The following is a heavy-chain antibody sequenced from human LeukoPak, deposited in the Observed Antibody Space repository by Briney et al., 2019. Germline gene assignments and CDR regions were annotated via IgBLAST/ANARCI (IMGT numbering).Heavy chain of an antibody. Sequence: ASVKVSCKASGYTFTSYGISWVRQAPGQGLEWMGWISAYNGNTNYAQKLQGRVTMTTDTSTSTAYMELRSLRSDDTAVYYCARAQDIVVVPAAMEAMGGAFDIWGQGTMVTVSS. CDR3: ARAQDIVVVPAAMEAMGGAFDI. J-gene: IGHJ3*02. V-gene: IGHV1-18*01. D-gene: IGHD2-2*01. CDR2: ISAYNGNT. CDR1: GYTFTSYG.